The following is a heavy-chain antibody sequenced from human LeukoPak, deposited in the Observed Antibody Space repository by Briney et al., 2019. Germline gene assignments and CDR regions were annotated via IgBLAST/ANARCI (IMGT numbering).Heavy chain of an antibody. CDR2: ISYDGSNK. Sequence: GRSLRLSCAAPGFTFSSYGMHWVRQAPGKGLEWVAVISYDGSNKYYADSVKGRFTISRDNSKNTLYLQMNSLRAEDTAVYYCAKDCSGGSCMDYWGQGTLVTVSS. CDR3: AKDCSGGSCMDY. CDR1: GFTFSSYG. J-gene: IGHJ4*02. V-gene: IGHV3-30*18. D-gene: IGHD2-15*01.